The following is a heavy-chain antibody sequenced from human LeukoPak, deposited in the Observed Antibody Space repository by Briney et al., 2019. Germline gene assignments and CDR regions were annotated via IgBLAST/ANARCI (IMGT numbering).Heavy chain of an antibody. J-gene: IGHJ4*02. CDR3: ARRSLDYCSGGSCYSGFDY. Sequence: GASVKVSCKASGYTFTSYYMHWVRQAPGQGLEWMGIINLSGGSTRSAQRFQGRVTMTRDTSTSTVYMELSSLRPEDTAVYYCARRSLDYCSGGSCYSGFDYWGQGTLLTVSS. CDR1: GYTFTSYY. V-gene: IGHV1-46*01. D-gene: IGHD2-15*01. CDR2: INLSGGST.